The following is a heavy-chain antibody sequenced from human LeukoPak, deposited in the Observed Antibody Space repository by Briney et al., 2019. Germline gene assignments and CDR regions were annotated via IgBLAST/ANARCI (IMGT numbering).Heavy chain of an antibody. CDR3: AKAGGYNYDFWSASRYFDY. Sequence: GGSLRLSCAASGFTFDDYAMHWVRQAPGKGLEWVSGISWNSGSIGYADSVKGRFTISRDNAKNSLYQQMNSLRAEDTALYYCAKAGGYNYDFWSASRYFDYWGQGTLVTVSS. J-gene: IGHJ4*02. CDR2: ISWNSGSI. V-gene: IGHV3-9*01. D-gene: IGHD3-3*01. CDR1: GFTFDDYA.